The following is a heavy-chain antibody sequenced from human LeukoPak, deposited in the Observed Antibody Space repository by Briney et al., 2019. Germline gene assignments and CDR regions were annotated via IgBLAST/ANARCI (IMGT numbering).Heavy chain of an antibody. CDR3: ARDSGDPYGMDV. J-gene: IGHJ6*02. CDR1: GFTFSSYS. CDR2: ISSSSSYI. Sequence: GGSLRLSCAASGFTFSSYSMNWVRQAPGKGLEWVSSISSSSSYIYYADSVKGRFTISRDNAKNSLYLQMNSLRAEDTAVYYCARDSGDPYGMDVWGQGTTVTVSS. V-gene: IGHV3-21*01. D-gene: IGHD2-21*02.